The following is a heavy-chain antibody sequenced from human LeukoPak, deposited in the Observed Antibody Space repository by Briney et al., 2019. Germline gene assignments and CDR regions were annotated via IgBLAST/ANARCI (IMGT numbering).Heavy chain of an antibody. CDR1: GYRFTSYG. J-gene: IGHJ4*02. CDR2: ICAYNGNT. V-gene: IGHV1-18*01. Sequence: ASVKVSCKASGYRFTSYGISWVRQAPGQRLEWMGWICAYNGNTNYAQKLQGRVTMTTDTSTSTAYMELRSLRSDDTAVYYCARGGDGDILTGLVFDYWGQGTLVTVSS. CDR3: ARGGDGDILTGLVFDY. D-gene: IGHD3-9*01.